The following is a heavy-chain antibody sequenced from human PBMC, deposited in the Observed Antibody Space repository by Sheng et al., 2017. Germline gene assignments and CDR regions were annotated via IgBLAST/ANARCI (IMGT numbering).Heavy chain of an antibody. Sequence: QVQLQQWGAGLLKPSETLSLTCAVYGGSFSGYYWSWIRKPPGKGLEWIGEINHSGSTNYNPSLKSRVTISVDTSKNQFSLKLSSVTAADTAVYYCARGTVTTFYYYYGMDVWGQGTTVTVSS. V-gene: IGHV4-34*01. CDR2: INHSGST. CDR1: GGSFSGYY. CDR3: ARGTVTTFYYYYGMDV. J-gene: IGHJ6*02. D-gene: IGHD4-17*01.